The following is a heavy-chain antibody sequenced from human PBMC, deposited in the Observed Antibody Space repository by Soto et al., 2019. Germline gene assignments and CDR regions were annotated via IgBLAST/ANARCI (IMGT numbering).Heavy chain of an antibody. CDR3: AKAVAVPADFDY. CDR1: GYTFTSYA. J-gene: IGHJ4*02. CDR2: INAGNGNT. D-gene: IGHD6-19*01. Sequence: QVQLVQSGAEEKKPGASVKVSCKASGYTFTSYAMHWVRQAPGQRLEWMGWINAGNGNTKYSQKFQGRVTITRDTSASTADMERRSLRSENRAVYYCAKAVAVPADFDYWCQGTLVTVSS. V-gene: IGHV1-3*05.